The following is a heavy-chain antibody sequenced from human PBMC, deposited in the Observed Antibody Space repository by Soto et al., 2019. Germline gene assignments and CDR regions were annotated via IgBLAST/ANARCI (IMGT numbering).Heavy chain of an antibody. J-gene: IGHJ4*02. D-gene: IGHD6-25*01. CDR1: GVSITSYF. Sequence: SETLSLTCTVSGVSITSYFWSWIRQTPGKGLDWIGSISFSGATYSNPSLKGRAALSVDTSENHLSLTLNSVTAADTAVYFCAKVVSGGHLDYWGQGTLVTV. CDR3: AKVVSGGHLDY. V-gene: IGHV4-59*01. CDR2: ISFSGAT.